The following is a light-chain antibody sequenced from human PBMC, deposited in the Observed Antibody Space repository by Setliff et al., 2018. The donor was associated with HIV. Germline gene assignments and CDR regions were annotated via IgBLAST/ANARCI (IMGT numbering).Light chain of an antibody. J-gene: IGLJ1*01. CDR2: NNN. CDR3: QSYDSTLSASV. CDR1: SSNIGADYD. Sequence: PSVSGAXGQRVTXSXTGSSSNIGADYDVHWYQQLPGMXXKLLIYNNNNRHSGVPDRFSGSKSGTSASLAITGLQTEDEADYYCQSYDSTLSASVFGTGTKGTVL. V-gene: IGLV1-40*01.